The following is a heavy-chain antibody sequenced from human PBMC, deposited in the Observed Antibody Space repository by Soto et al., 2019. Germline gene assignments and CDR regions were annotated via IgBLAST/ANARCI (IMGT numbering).Heavy chain of an antibody. V-gene: IGHV1-69*13. CDR3: ARGARSGILSYYGMDV. D-gene: IGHD3-10*01. Sequence: SVEPCCTASGGTFNSYAISWVRQAPGQGLEWMGGIIPIFGTANYAQKFQGRVTITADESTSTAYMELSSLRSEDTAVYYCARGARSGILSYYGMDVWGQGTTVTVSS. J-gene: IGHJ6*02. CDR2: IIPIFGTA. CDR1: GGTFNSYA.